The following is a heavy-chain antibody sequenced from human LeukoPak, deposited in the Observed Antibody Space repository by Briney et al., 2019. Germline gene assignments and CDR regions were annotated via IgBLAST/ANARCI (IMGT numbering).Heavy chain of an antibody. CDR2: INHSGST. D-gene: IGHD4-17*01. Sequence: SETLSLTCAVYGGSFSGYYWSWIRQPPGKGLEWIGEINHSGSTNYNPSLKGRVTISVDTSKNQFSLKLSSVTAADTAVYYCARGDQEYGDSRGYWGQGTLVTVSS. CDR3: ARGDQEYGDSRGY. CDR1: GGSFSGYY. V-gene: IGHV4-34*01. J-gene: IGHJ4*02.